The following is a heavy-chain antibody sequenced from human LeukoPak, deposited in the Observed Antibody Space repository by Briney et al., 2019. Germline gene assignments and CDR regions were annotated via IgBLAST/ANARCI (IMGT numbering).Heavy chain of an antibody. Sequence: SETLSLTCTVSGGSISSGGYYWSWIRQHPGKGLEWIGYIYYSGSTYYNPSLKSRVTISVDTSKNQFSLKLSSVIAADTAVYYCASGNSSIAVAGTGYWGQGTLVTVSS. CDR1: GGSISSGGYY. D-gene: IGHD6-19*01. CDR2: IYYSGST. CDR3: ASGNSSIAVAGTGY. V-gene: IGHV4-31*03. J-gene: IGHJ4*02.